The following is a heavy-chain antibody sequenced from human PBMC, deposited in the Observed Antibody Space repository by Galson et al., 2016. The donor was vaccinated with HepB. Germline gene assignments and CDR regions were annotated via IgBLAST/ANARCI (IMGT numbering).Heavy chain of an antibody. V-gene: IGHV4-31*03. D-gene: IGHD4-11*01. CDR3: AREAPGNYVFDF. Sequence: TLSLTCTVSGGSISSGGYYWTWIRQHPEKGLEWIGYVYYRDNIYYNPSLKSRVTISADTSKNQFSLKLTSVTVADTAVYYCAREAPGNYVFDFWGQGILVTVSS. J-gene: IGHJ4*02. CDR1: GGSISSGGYY. CDR2: VYYRDNI.